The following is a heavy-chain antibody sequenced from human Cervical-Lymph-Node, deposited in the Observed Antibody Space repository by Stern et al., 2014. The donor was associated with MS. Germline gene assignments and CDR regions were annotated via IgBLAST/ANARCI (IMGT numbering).Heavy chain of an antibody. D-gene: IGHD2-21*01. J-gene: IGHJ6*02. Sequence: QVQLVQSGPGLVKPSETLSLTCTVSGGSISSYYWSWIRQPPGKGLEWIGYIYYSGSTNYNPSLKSRVTISVDTTKNQVYLQRRSVTAADPAVYYCARVPPNYSPSHYYYGMDVWGQGTTVTVSS. CDR2: IYYSGST. CDR3: ARVPPNYSPSHYYYGMDV. CDR1: GGSISSYY. V-gene: IGHV4-59*01.